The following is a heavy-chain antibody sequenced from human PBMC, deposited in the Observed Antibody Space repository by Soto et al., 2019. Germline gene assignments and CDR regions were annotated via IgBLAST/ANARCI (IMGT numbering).Heavy chain of an antibody. D-gene: IGHD3-22*01. CDR2: IYYSGTA. CDR1: GGSISSSGYY. CDR3: ARYNYDSSGYYIRYFDC. J-gene: IGHJ4*02. Sequence: PSETLSLTCTVSGGSISSSGYYWSWIRQHPGKGLEWIGYIYYSGTASYNPSLQSRLTISVETSKNQFSLKLSSVTAADTAVYFCARYNYDSSGYYIRYFDCWGQGTLVTVSS. V-gene: IGHV4-31*03.